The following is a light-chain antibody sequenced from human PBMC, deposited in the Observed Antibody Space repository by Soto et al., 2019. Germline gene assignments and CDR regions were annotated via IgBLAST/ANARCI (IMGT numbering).Light chain of an antibody. Sequence: EIVWTQSPGTLSLSPGERATLSCRASQSVSSSYLAWYQQKPGQAPRLLIYGASSRATGIPDRFSGSGSGTEFTLTISRLEPEDFAVYYCQQYGSSSITFGQGTRLEIK. CDR1: QSVSSSY. J-gene: IGKJ5*01. V-gene: IGKV3-20*01. CDR2: GAS. CDR3: QQYGSSSIT.